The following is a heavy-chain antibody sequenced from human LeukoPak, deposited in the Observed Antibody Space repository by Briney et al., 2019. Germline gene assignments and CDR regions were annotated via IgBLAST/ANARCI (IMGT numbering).Heavy chain of an antibody. CDR3: AKDDPYYYGSGSYPDY. CDR1: GFTFSSYA. CDR2: ISYDGSNK. J-gene: IGHJ4*02. D-gene: IGHD3-10*01. V-gene: IGHV3-30*04. Sequence: GGSLRLSCAASGFTFSSYAMHWVRQAPGKGLEWVAVISYDGSNKYYADSVKGRFTISRDNSKNTLYLQMNSLRAEDTAVYYCAKDDPYYYGSGSYPDYWGQGTLVTVSS.